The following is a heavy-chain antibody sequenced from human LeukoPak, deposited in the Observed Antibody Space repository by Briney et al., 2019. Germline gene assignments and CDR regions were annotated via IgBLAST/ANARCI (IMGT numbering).Heavy chain of an antibody. CDR2: IRRKAYGGTT. J-gene: IGHJ4*02. CDR1: GFTFGDYV. Sequence: GGSLRLSCTASGFTFGDYVMSWVRQAPGKGLERVGFIRRKAYGGTTEYAASVKGRFTISRDDSKTIAYLQMNSLKTEDTAVYYCTRAAYSDSRGYYYDYWGQGTLVTVSS. CDR3: TRAAYSDSRGYYYDY. D-gene: IGHD3-22*01. V-gene: IGHV3-49*04.